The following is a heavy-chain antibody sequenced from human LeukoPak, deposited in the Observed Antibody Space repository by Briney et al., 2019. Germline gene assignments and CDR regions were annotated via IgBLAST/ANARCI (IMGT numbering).Heavy chain of an antibody. CDR3: GRKGCTGDCYRFDP. V-gene: IGHV1-18*01. Sequence: GASVKVSCKASGYTFNTYGISWVRQAPGQRPDWMRCINTDNGNTNYAHNFQGRVTMTTDTSTSTAYMEMSSLRSDATVVYYCGRKGCTGDCYRFDPWGQGTLVTVSS. CDR2: INTDNGNT. CDR1: GYTFNTYG. J-gene: IGHJ5*02. D-gene: IGHD2-21*02.